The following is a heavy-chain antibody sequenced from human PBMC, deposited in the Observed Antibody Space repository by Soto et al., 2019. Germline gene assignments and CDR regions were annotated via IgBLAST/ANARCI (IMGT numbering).Heavy chain of an antibody. D-gene: IGHD1-7*01. CDR2: ISYDGNNK. CDR1: GFTFSSYA. V-gene: IGHV3-30-3*01. CDR3: ARSQQTTWTSPRDDP. Sequence: PGGSLRLSCAASGFTFSSYAMHWVRQAPGKGLEWVTVISYDGNNKYYADSVEGRFTISRDNSKNTLYLQMNSLRTEDTGVYYCARSQQTTWTSPRDDPWGPGPLVTVSS. J-gene: IGHJ5*02.